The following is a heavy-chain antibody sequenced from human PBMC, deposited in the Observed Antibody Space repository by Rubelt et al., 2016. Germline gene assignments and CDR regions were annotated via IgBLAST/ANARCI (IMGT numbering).Heavy chain of an antibody. J-gene: IGHJ6*02. V-gene: IGHV4-31*03. CDR3: ATTTIGDCSSSTCYRYYYYGLDV. Sequence: QVQLQESGPGLVKPSQTLSLTCTVSGGSISSGGYYWSWIRQHPGKGLEWIGYIYYSGSTYYNSSLKGRVPISVAASKNPFSLKLSSLTAADTALYYCATTTIGDCSSSTCYRYYYYGLDVWGQGTTVTVSS. CDR1: GGSISSGGYY. CDR2: IYYSGST. D-gene: IGHD2-2*01.